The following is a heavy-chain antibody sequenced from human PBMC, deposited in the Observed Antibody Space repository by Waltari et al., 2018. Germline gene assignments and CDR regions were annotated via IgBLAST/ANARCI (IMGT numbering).Heavy chain of an antibody. D-gene: IGHD6-13*01. CDR2: ISGSGGST. V-gene: IGHV3-23*04. CDR3: AKNLYSSSWSTPYFDY. J-gene: IGHJ4*02. Sequence: EVQLVESGGGLVQPGGSLRLSCAASGFTFSSYAMSWVRQAPGKGLEWVSAISGSGGSTYYADSVKGRFTISRDNSKNTLYLQMNSLRAEDTAVYYCAKNLYSSSWSTPYFDYWGQGTLVTVSS. CDR1: GFTFSSYA.